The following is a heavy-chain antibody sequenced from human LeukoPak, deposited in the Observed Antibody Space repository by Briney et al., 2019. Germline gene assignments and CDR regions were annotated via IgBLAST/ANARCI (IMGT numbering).Heavy chain of an antibody. J-gene: IGHJ4*02. Sequence: PGGSLRLSCAASGFTFSSYSMNWVRQAPGKGLEWVSSISSSSSYIYYADSVKGRFTISRDNAKNSLYLQMNSLRAEDTAVYYCARDPAIVATIYDYWGQGTLVTVSS. D-gene: IGHD5-12*01. V-gene: IGHV3-21*01. CDR2: ISSSSSYI. CDR1: GFTFSSYS. CDR3: ARDPAIVATIYDY.